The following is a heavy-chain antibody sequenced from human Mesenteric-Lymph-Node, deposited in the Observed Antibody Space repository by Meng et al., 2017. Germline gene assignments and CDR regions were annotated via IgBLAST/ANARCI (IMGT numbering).Heavy chain of an antibody. CDR2: ISYDGSNK. J-gene: IGHJ3*02. V-gene: IGHV3-30*04. D-gene: IGHD1-14*01. CDR3: ARAGPFTEDAFDI. CDR1: GFTFSSYA. Sequence: GGSLRLSCAASGFTFSSYAMHWVRQAPGKGLEWVAVISYDGSNKYYADSVKGRFTISRDNSKNTLYLQMNSLRAEDTAVYYCARAGPFTEDAFDIWGQGTMVTVSS.